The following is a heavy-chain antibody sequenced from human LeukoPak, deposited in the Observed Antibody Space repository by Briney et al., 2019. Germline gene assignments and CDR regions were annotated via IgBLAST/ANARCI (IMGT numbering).Heavy chain of an antibody. CDR1: GFTFSGSA. CDR3: TRTRWGHNDY. D-gene: IGHD2-21*02. J-gene: IGHJ4*02. Sequence: GGSLRLSCAASGFTFSGSAMHWVRQAPGKGLEWVGRIRSKANSYATAYAASVKGRFTISRDDSKNTAYLQMNSLKTEDTAVYYCTRTRWGHNDYWGQGTLVTVSS. V-gene: IGHV3-73*01. CDR2: IRSKANSYAT.